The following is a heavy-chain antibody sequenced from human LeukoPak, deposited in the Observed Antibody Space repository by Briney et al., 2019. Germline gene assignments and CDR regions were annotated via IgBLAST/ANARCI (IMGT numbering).Heavy chain of an antibody. CDR3: AKSGQGSRNYYYYGMDV. V-gene: IGHV3-30-3*02. CDR2: ISYDGSNK. CDR1: RFTFSSYA. Sequence: GGSLRLSCAASRFTFSSYAMHWVRQAPGKGLEWVAVISYDGSNKYYADSVKGRFTISRDNSKNTLYLQMDSLRAEDTAVYYCAKSGQGSRNYYYYGMDVWGQGTTVTVSS. D-gene: IGHD6-25*01. J-gene: IGHJ6*02.